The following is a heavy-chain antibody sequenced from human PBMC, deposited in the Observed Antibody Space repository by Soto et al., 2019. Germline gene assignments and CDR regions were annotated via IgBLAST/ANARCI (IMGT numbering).Heavy chain of an antibody. D-gene: IGHD6-13*01. CDR1: GFTFSSYA. Sequence: EVQLLESGGGLVQPGGSLRLSCAASGFTFSSYAMSWVRQAPGKGLEWVSAISGSGGSTYYADSVKGRFTTSRDNSTNKLYLQMNSLRAEDTAVYYCAYSSTPFDYWGQGTLVTVSS. CDR2: ISGSGGST. CDR3: AYSSTPFDY. V-gene: IGHV3-23*01. J-gene: IGHJ4*02.